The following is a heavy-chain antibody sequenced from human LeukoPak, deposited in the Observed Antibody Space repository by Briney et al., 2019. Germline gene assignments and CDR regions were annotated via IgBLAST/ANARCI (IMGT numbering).Heavy chain of an antibody. CDR3: ARIYDSSGYYSGVDFDF. Sequence: PSETLSLTCTVSGGSISSSSYYWGWIRQPPGKGLEWIGSIYYSGSTYYNPSLKSRVTISVDTSKNQFSLKLNSVTAADTAVYYCARIYDSSGYYSGVDFDFWGQGTIVTVSS. D-gene: IGHD3-22*01. CDR2: IYYSGST. CDR1: GGSISSSSYY. V-gene: IGHV4-39*07. J-gene: IGHJ3*01.